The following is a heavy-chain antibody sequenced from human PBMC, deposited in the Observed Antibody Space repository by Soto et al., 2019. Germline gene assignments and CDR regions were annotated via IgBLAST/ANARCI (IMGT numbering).Heavy chain of an antibody. CDR3: ARVAPAAGPYYCYYYMDV. V-gene: IGHV4-59*12. CDR2: IYYTENT. Sequence: QVQLQESGPGLVKPSETLSLTCTVSGGSISSYYWSWIRQPPGKGLEWIGYIYYTENTIYNPSLKSRVTISVDTSKNPFSLKLTSVAAADTAVYYWARVAPAAGPYYCYYYMDVGGKWTKVTVSS. J-gene: IGHJ6*03. CDR1: GGSISSYY. D-gene: IGHD6-13*01.